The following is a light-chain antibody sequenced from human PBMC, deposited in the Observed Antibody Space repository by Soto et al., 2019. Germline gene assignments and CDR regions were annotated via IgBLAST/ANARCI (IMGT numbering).Light chain of an antibody. J-gene: IGKJ2*01. CDR2: DAS. Sequence: DIQMTQSPSTLSASVGDRVTITCRASQSISSWLAWYQQKPGKAPKLLIYDASSFESGVPSRFSGSGSGTEFTLTISSLQPDEFANYYCQRYNGYSTFDQGTKLEIK. CDR3: QRYNGYST. CDR1: QSISSW. V-gene: IGKV1-5*01.